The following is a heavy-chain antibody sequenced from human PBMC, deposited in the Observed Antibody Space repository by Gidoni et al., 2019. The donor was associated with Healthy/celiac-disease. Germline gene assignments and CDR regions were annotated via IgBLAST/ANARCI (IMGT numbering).Heavy chain of an antibody. CDR2: IYYSGST. CDR3: ARPTGDYVDWYFDV. Sequence: QLQLQESGPGLVKPSETLSVTCTVSGGSISSRSYYWGWIRQPPGKGMEWIGSIYYSGSTYYNPSLKSRGTISVETSKNQFSLKLSSVTAADTAGYYCARPTGDYVDWYFDVWGRGTLVTVSS. D-gene: IGHD4-17*01. CDR1: GGSISSRSYY. J-gene: IGHJ2*01. V-gene: IGHV4-39*01.